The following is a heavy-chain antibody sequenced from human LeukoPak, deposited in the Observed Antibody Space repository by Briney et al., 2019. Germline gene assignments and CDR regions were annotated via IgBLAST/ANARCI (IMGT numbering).Heavy chain of an antibody. D-gene: IGHD2-21*02. CDR1: GYTFTSYD. Sequence: ASVKVSCKASGYTFTSYDINWVRQATGQGLEWMGWMNPNSGNTGYAQKFQGRVTMTRNTSISTAYMELSSLRSEDTAVYYCARAQEYCGGDCYSELWGQGTLATVPS. CDR3: ARAQEYCGGDCYSEL. CDR2: MNPNSGNT. J-gene: IGHJ4*02. V-gene: IGHV1-8*01.